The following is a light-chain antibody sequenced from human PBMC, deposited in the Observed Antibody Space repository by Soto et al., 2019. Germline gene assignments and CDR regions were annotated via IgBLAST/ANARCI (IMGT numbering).Light chain of an antibody. V-gene: IGLV1-44*01. CDR2: TNN. CDR3: ATWDDSLNVVV. Sequence: QTVVTQPPSASGTPGQRVTISCSGSSSSIGTNTVNWYQQLPGTAPKLLIYTNNQRPSGVPDRFSGSKSGTSASLAISGLQSEDEADYYCATWDDSLNVVVFGGGTKVTVL. CDR1: SSSIGTNT. J-gene: IGLJ2*01.